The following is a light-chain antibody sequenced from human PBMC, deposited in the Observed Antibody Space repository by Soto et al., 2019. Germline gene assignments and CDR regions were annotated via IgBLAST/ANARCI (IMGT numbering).Light chain of an antibody. CDR3: QQSYITPYT. Sequence: IQMTQSPASLAVSVGDRVTITCRASQNIAGYLNWYQQRPGKAPELLIYGSSLLHSGVPSSFSGSGSGTDFTLTISSLRPEDFATYYCQQSYITPYTFGQGTNLEIK. CDR1: QNIAGY. CDR2: GSS. J-gene: IGKJ2*01. V-gene: IGKV1-39*01.